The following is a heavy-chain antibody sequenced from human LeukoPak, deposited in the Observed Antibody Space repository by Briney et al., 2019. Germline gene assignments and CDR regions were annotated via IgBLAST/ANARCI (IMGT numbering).Heavy chain of an antibody. CDR2: IYHSGST. V-gene: IGHV4-39*07. CDR3: ARARIAVAGTGLHLDWFDP. CDR1: GGSISSSSYY. D-gene: IGHD6-19*01. Sequence: SETLSLTCTVSGGSISSSSYYWGWIRQPPGKGLEWIGSIYHSGSTYYNPSLKSRVTISVDTSKNQVSLKLNSVTAADTAVYYCARARIAVAGTGLHLDWFDPWGQGTLVTVSS. J-gene: IGHJ5*02.